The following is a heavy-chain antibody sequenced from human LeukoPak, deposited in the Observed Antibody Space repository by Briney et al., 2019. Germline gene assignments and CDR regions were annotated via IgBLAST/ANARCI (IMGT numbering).Heavy chain of an antibody. V-gene: IGHV3-64D*09. D-gene: IGHD2-15*01. J-gene: IGHJ6*02. CDR3: VRGYSFGPYGMDV. CDR2: ISGSGGST. CDR1: GFPFSSYA. Sequence: AGGSLRLSCSASGFPFSSYAMHWVRQAPGKGLEYVSAISGSGGSTYYADSVKGRFTISGDNSKNTLYLQMSSLRAEDTAVYFCVRGYSFGPYGMDVWGQGTTVTVSS.